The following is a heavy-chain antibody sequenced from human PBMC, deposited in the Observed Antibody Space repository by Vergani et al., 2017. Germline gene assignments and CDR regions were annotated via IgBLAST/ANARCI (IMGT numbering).Heavy chain of an antibody. CDR1: GCTFNRYG. D-gene: IGHD2-15*01. J-gene: IGHJ4*02. CDR2: VLFDGSNE. V-gene: IGHV3-30*02. Sequence: QVQLVQSGGGVVQPGGSLRLSCVASGCTFNRYGMQWVRQAPGKGLEWVAYVLFDGSNEYYADSVKGRVIVSRDNSNDALSLQMNSLRTDDTAVYYCARDLAYCHEGSCALWGQGSVVTVSS. CDR3: ARDLAYCHEGSCAL.